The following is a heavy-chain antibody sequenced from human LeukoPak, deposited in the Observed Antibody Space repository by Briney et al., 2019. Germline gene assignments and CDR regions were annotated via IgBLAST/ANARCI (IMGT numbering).Heavy chain of an antibody. CDR1: GGSISSSNW. CDR3: ARDGLKYYFDY. CDR2: IYYSGST. V-gene: IGHV4-4*02. J-gene: IGHJ4*02. Sequence: SETLSLTCAVSGGSISSSNWWIWLRQPPGEGLEWIGYIYYSGSTNYNPSLKSRVTISVDTSKNQFSLKLSSVTAADTAVYYCARDGLKYYFDYWGQGTLVTVSS.